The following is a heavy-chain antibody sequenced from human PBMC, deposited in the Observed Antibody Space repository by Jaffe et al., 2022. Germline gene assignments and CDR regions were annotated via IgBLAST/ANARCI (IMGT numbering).Heavy chain of an antibody. V-gene: IGHV3-30*02. J-gene: IGHJ4*02. Sequence: QVQLVESGGGVVQPGGSLRLSCAASGFTFSSYGMHWVRQAPGKGLEWVAFIRYDGSNKYYADSVKGRFTISRDNSKNTLYLQMNSLRAEDTAVYYCAKGRYSYGPEPYFDYWGQGTLVTVSS. D-gene: IGHD5-18*01. CDR1: GFTFSSYG. CDR2: IRYDGSNK. CDR3: AKGRYSYGPEPYFDY.